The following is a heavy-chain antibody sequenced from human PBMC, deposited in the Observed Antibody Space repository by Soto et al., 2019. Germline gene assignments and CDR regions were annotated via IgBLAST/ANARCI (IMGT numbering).Heavy chain of an antibody. CDR2: IDPSDSYT. V-gene: IGHV5-10-1*01. J-gene: IGHJ6*02. CDR1: GYSFTIYG. Sequence: PGEALKISCKGSGYSFTIYGISWGRQIPGKRLEWMGRIDPSDSYTNYSPYFQGHVTISADKSISTAYLQWSSLKASDTAMYYCASPLYYYDSSGLYGMDVWGQGTTVTVSS. D-gene: IGHD3-22*01. CDR3: ASPLYYYDSSGLYGMDV.